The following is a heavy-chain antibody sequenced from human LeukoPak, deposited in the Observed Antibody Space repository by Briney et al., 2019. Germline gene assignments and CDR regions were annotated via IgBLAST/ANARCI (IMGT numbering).Heavy chain of an antibody. CDR2: IKQDGSEK. D-gene: IGHD6-6*01. J-gene: IGHJ4*02. Sequence: GGSLRLSCAASGFTFSSYWMSWVRQAPGKGLEWVANIKQDGSEKYYVDSVKGRFTISRDNAKNSLYLQMNSLRAEDTAVYYCARDGVFRSSAPDYWGQGTLVTVSS. V-gene: IGHV3-7*01. CDR3: ARDGVFRSSAPDY. CDR1: GFTFSSYW.